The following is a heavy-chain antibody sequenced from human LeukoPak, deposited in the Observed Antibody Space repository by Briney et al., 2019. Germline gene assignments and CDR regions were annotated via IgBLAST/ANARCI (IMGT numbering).Heavy chain of an antibody. J-gene: IGHJ4*02. CDR3: ARARDYGGNAIFFDY. D-gene: IGHD4-23*01. CDR1: GFTFDDYG. CDR2: ISWNGGST. V-gene: IGHV3-20*04. Sequence: SGGSLRLSCAASGFTFDDYGMSWVRQVPGKGLEWVSGISWNGGSTDYADSVKDRFTVSRDNAKSSLLLQMNSLRAEDTALYYCARARDYGGNAIFFDYWGQGTLVTVSS.